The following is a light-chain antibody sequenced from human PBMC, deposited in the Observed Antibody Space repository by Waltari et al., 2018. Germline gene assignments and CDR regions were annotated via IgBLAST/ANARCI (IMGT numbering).Light chain of an antibody. V-gene: IGLV2-14*03. CDR2: DVT. Sequence: QSALTQPASVSGSPGQSVTISCTGTRIDVGGYKYVSWYQKHPGKAPKFIIYDVTNRPSGVSNRFSGSKSGNTASLTISGLQAEDEADYYCSSFGGIVTPLVFGGGTKLTVL. CDR3: SSFGGIVTPLV. CDR1: RIDVGGYKY. J-gene: IGLJ2*01.